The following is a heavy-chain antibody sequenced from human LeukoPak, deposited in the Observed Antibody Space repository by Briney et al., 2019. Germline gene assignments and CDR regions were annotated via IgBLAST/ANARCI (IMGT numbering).Heavy chain of an antibody. CDR1: GYTFTGYY. J-gene: IGHJ4*02. V-gene: IGHV1-2*02. CDR2: INPNSGGT. D-gene: IGHD2-8*01. Sequence: GASVKVSCKASGYTFTGYYMHWVRQAPGQGLEWMGWINPNSGGTNYAQKFQGRVTMTRDTSISTAYMELSRLRSDDTAVYYCARGYCTNAVCSLGPTQAWGQGTLVTVSS. CDR3: ARGYCTNAVCSLGPTQA.